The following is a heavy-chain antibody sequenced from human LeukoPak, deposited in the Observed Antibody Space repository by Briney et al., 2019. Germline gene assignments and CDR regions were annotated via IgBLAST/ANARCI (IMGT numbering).Heavy chain of an antibody. CDR2: ISSSSSYI. CDR1: GFTFSSYS. V-gene: IGHV3-21*01. Sequence: PGGSLRLSCAASGFTFSSYSMNWVRQAPGKGLEWVSSISSSSSYIYYADSVKGRFTISRDNAKNSLYLQMNSLRAEDTAVYYCARGGSEMATIWNWFDPWGQGTLVTVSS. CDR3: ARGGSEMATIWNWFDP. D-gene: IGHD5-24*01. J-gene: IGHJ5*02.